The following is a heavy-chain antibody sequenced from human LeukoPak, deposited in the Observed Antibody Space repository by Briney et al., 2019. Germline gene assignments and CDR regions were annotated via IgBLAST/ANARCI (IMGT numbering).Heavy chain of an antibody. CDR3: ARDVYESVTMVRGVMFDP. J-gene: IGHJ5*02. CDR2: INLNSGGT. CDR1: GYTFTAYY. D-gene: IGHD3-10*01. Sequence: ASVKVSCKASGYTFTAYYMHWVRQAPGQGLEWMGWINLNSGGTNYAQKFQGRVTMTRDTSISAAYTDLSRLGSDDTAVYYCARDVYESVTMVRGVMFDPWGQGTLVTVSP. V-gene: IGHV1-2*02.